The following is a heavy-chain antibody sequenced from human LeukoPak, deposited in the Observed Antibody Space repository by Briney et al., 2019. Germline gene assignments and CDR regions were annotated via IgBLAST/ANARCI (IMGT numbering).Heavy chain of an antibody. CDR1: GYTFTGYY. D-gene: IGHD6-13*01. V-gene: IGHV1-2*02. Sequence: ASVTVSCKASGYTFTGYYMHWVRQAPGQGLEGMGWINPNSGGTNYAQKFQGRVNMTRDTSISTAYMELRSLRSDDTAVYYCARGGVVAAAAHWGQGTLVTVSS. J-gene: IGHJ4*02. CDR3: ARGGVVAAAAH. CDR2: INPNSGGT.